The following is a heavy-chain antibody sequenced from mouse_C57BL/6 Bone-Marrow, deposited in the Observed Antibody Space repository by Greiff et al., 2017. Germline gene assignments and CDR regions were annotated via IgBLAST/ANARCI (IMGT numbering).Heavy chain of an antibody. CDR1: GFTFSSYG. CDR3: ARRDYGSSGY. J-gene: IGHJ2*01. D-gene: IGHD1-1*01. V-gene: IGHV5-6*01. CDR2: ISSGGSYT. Sequence: DVHLVDSGGDLVKPGGSLKLSCAASGFTFSSYGMSWVRQTPDKRLEWVATISSGGSYTYYPDSVKGRFTISRDNAKNTLYLQMSSLKSEDTAMYYCARRDYGSSGYWGQGTTLTVSS.